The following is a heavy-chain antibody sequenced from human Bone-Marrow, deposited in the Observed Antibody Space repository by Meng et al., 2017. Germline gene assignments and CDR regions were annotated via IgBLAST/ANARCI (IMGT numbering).Heavy chain of an antibody. Sequence: GESLKISCAASGFAFSSYWMHWVRQTPGKGLVWVSRINADGTTTTYEDSVKGRFTISRDNAKNTLYLQMNSLRGEDTAVYYCARDVAERGGYWGQGTLVTVSS. D-gene: IGHD2-21*01. V-gene: IGHV3-74*01. CDR1: GFAFSSYW. J-gene: IGHJ4*02. CDR2: INADGTTT. CDR3: ARDVAERGGY.